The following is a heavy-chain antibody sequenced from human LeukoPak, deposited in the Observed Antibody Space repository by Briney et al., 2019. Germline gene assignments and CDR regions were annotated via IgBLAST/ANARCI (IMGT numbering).Heavy chain of an antibody. V-gene: IGHV3-23*01. CDR2: ISGSGGST. D-gene: IGHD3-3*01. CDR1: GFTFSSYA. Sequence: PGGSLRLSCAASGFTFSSYAMSWVRQAPGKGLEWVSAISGSGGSTYYADSVKGRFTISRDNSKNTLYLQMNSLRAEDTAIYYCAKISLPYDFWSGYHTLDYWGQGTLVTVSS. CDR3: AKISLPYDFWSGYHTLDY. J-gene: IGHJ4*02.